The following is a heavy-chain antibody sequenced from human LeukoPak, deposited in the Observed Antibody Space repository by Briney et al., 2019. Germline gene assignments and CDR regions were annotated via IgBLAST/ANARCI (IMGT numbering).Heavy chain of an antibody. CDR3: AREMREYSSSCGFDP. CDR2: ISYDGSNK. CDR1: GFTFSSYA. D-gene: IGHD6-13*01. J-gene: IGHJ5*02. Sequence: PGGSLRLSCAASGFTFSSYAMHWVRQAPGKGLEWVAVISYDGSNKYYADSVKGRFTISRDNSKNTLYLQMNSLRAEDTAVYYCAREMREYSSSCGFDPWGQGTLVTVSS. V-gene: IGHV3-30-3*01.